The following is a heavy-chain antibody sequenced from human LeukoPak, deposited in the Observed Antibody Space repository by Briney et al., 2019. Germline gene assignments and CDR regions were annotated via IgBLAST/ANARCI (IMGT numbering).Heavy chain of an antibody. CDR3: TTLNLGGPDY. V-gene: IGHV3-15*01. CDR1: GFTFTNVW. Sequence: GGSLRLSCAASGFTFTNVWMSWVRQAPGKGLEYVGRIRSKTTGWTTDYAAPVKGRFTISRDDSKNTLYLQINSLKTEDTAVYFCTTLNLGGPDYWGQGTLVTVSS. J-gene: IGHJ4*02. D-gene: IGHD2-15*01. CDR2: IRSKTTGWTT.